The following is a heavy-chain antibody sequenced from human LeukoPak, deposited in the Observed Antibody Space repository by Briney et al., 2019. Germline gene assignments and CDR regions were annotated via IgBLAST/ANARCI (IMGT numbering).Heavy chain of an antibody. V-gene: IGHV1-2*02. J-gene: IGHJ5*02. CDR3: ARAQLLRSWFDP. D-gene: IGHD2-2*01. CDR2: INPNSGGT. Sequence: ASVKVSCKASGYTFTGYYMHWVRQAPGQGLEWMGWINPNSGGTNCAQKFQGRVTMTRDTSISTAYMELSRLRSDDTAVYYCARAQLLRSWFDPWGQGTLVTVSS. CDR1: GYTFTGYY.